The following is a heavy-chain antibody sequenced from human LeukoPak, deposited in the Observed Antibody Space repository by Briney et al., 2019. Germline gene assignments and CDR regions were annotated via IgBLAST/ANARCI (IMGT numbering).Heavy chain of an antibody. CDR3: GRHVMVRGVMAVLRP. J-gene: IGHJ5*02. CDR1: GGSVSSSSYY. D-gene: IGHD3-10*01. Sequence: KPSETLSLTCTVSGGSVSSSSYYWGWIRQPPGKGLEWIGSTYYSGSTYYNPSLKSRVTISVDTSKNQFSLKLSSVTAADTAVCYCGRHVMVRGVMAVLRPWGQGTLVSVSS. CDR2: TYYSGST. V-gene: IGHV4-39*01.